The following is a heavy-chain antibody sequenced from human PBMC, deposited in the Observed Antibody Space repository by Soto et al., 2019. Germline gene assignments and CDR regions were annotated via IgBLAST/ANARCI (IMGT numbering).Heavy chain of an antibody. Sequence: SETLSLTCTVSGGSISSSSCYWGWIRQPPGKGLEWIGSIYYSGSTYYNPSLKSRVTISVDTSKNQFSLKLSSVTAADTAVYYCARPYPGDWFDPWGQGTLVTVSS. D-gene: IGHD3-10*01. J-gene: IGHJ5*02. CDR2: IYYSGST. CDR3: ARPYPGDWFDP. V-gene: IGHV4-39*01. CDR1: GGSISSSSCY.